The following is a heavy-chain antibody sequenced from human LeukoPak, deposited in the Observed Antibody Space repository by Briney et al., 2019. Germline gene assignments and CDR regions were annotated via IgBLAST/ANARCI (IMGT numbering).Heavy chain of an antibody. CDR1: GFTFSNAW. V-gene: IGHV3-15*01. CDR3: TTEVGYSSSWADY. CDR2: IKSKTDGGTT. Sequence: GGSLRLSCAASGFTFSNAWMSWVRQAPGKGLEWVGRIKSKTDGGTTDYAAPVKGRFTISRDDSKNTLYLQMNSLKTEDTAVYYCTTEVGYSSSWADYWGQGTLVTASS. D-gene: IGHD6-13*01. J-gene: IGHJ4*02.